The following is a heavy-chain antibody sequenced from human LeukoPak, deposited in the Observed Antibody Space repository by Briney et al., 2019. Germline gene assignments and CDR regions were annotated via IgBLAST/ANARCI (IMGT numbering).Heavy chain of an antibody. J-gene: IGHJ4*02. CDR1: GYTFISYG. CDR3: ARVKDSHMVY. D-gene: IGHD2-15*01. V-gene: IGHV1-8*01. Sequence: ASVKVSCKASGYTFISYGISWVRQAPGQGLEWMGWMNPNSGNTGYAQKFQGRVTMTRNTSISTAYMELSSLRSEDTAVYYCARVKDSHMVYWGQGTLVTVSS. CDR2: MNPNSGNT.